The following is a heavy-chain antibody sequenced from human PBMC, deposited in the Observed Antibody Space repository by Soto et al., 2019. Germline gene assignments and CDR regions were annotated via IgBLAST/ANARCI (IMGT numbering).Heavy chain of an antibody. J-gene: IGHJ6*02. CDR3: ARVRTENYYGMDV. Sequence: EVQLVESGGGLVQPGGSLRLSCAESGFTFSSYWMRWVRQAPGKGLEWVANIKQDETEKYYVDSVKGRFAISRDNGKNTLYLQMNSLRAEDTAVYYCARVRTENYYGMDVWGQGTTVTVSS. CDR2: IKQDETEK. V-gene: IGHV3-7*05. CDR1: GFTFSSYW.